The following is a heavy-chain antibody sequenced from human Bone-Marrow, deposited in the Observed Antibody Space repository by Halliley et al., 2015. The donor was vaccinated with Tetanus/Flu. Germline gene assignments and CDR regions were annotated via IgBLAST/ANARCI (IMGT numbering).Heavy chain of an antibody. V-gene: IGHV3-30*18. Sequence: WVAAISYDGSDKFYADSVRGRFTISRDNFKNTLNLQMNSLRPEDTAVYYCAKLPPQVATYYFDYWGQGTLVTVSS. CDR3: AKLPPQVATYYFDY. D-gene: IGHD2-15*01. CDR2: ISYDGSDK. J-gene: IGHJ4*02.